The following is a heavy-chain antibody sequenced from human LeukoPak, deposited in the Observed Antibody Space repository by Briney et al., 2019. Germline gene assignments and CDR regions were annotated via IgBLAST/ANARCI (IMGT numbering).Heavy chain of an antibody. D-gene: IGHD6-19*01. J-gene: IGHJ3*02. CDR3: AKDRIAVAGHDAFDI. CDR1: GFTFSSYA. CDR2: ISGSGGST. V-gene: IGHV3-23*01. Sequence: GGSVGLSCAASGFTFSSYAMSWVRQAPGKGLEWVSAISGSGGSTYYADSVKGRFTISRDNSKNTLYLQMNSLRAEDTAVYYCAKDRIAVAGHDAFDIWGKGTMVSFSS.